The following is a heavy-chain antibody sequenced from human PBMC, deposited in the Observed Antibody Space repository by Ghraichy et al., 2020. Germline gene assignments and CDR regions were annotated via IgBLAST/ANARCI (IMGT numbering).Heavy chain of an antibody. V-gene: IGHV4-28*05. J-gene: IGHJ4*02. CDR1: GYSISSNNW. Sequence: SETLSLTCAVSGYSISSNNWWVWIRQPPGKGLVWIGYIYYSGIISYNPSLKSRVTRSLATSKNQFFLKLSFVTAVDTAIYYCARKLDSSVWFDWGQGTLVTVSS. D-gene: IGHD6-13*01. CDR3: ARKLDSSVWFD. CDR2: IYYSGII.